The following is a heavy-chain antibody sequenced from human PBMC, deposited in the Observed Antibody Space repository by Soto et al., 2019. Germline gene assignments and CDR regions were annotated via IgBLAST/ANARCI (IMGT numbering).Heavy chain of an antibody. CDR2: MNPNSGNT. J-gene: IGHJ3*02. CDR3: ARVVTTLGFRAFDI. V-gene: IGHV1-8*01. D-gene: IGHD4-4*01. Sequence: ASVKVSCKASGYTFTSYDINWVRQATGQGLEYLGWMNPNSGNTGYAQKFQGRVTMTRNTSISTAYMELSSLRSEDTAVYYCARVVTTLGFRAFDIWGQGTMVTVSS. CDR1: GYTFTSYD.